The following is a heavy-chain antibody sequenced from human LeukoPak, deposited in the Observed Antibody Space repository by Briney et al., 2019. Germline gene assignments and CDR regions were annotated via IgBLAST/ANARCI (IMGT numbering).Heavy chain of an antibody. CDR1: GFTFSSYS. CDR2: ISSSSSYI. CDR3: ARALDSSGWYGSYAFDI. J-gene: IGHJ3*02. D-gene: IGHD6-19*01. V-gene: IGHV3-21*01. Sequence: GGSLRLSCAASGFTFSSYSMNWVRQAPGKGLEWVSSISSSSSYIYYADSVKGRFTISRDNARNSLYLQMNSLRAEDTAVYYCARALDSSGWYGSYAFDIWGQGTMVTVSS.